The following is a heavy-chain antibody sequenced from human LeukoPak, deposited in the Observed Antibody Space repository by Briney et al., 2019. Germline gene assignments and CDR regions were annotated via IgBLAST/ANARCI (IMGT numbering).Heavy chain of an antibody. J-gene: IGHJ4*02. CDR3: TVVNYGSGSYPLGY. D-gene: IGHD3-10*01. V-gene: IGHV3-15*01. Sequence: GGSLRLSCAASGFTFSHAWMSWVRQAPGKGLEWVGRIKSKTDGGTTDYAAPVKGRFTISRDDSKNTLFLQMNSLKAEDTGVYYCTVVNYGSGSYPLGYWGQGTLVTVSS. CDR2: IKSKTDGGTT. CDR1: GFTFSHAW.